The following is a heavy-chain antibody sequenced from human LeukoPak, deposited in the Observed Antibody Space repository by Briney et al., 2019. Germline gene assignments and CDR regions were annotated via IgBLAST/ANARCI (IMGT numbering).Heavy chain of an antibody. CDR3: ARGPSSSSWYKVFDY. CDR1: GGSFSGYY. Sequence: SETLSLTCAVYGGSFSGYYWSWIRQPPGKGLEWIGEINHSGSTNHNPSLKSRVTISVDTSKNQFSLKLSSVTAADTAVYYCARGPSSSSWYKVFDYWGQGTLVTVSS. J-gene: IGHJ4*02. D-gene: IGHD6-13*01. CDR2: INHSGST. V-gene: IGHV4-34*01.